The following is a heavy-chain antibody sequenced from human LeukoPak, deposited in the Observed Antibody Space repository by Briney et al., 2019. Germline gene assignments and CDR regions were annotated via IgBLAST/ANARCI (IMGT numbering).Heavy chain of an antibody. D-gene: IGHD6-19*01. V-gene: IGHV3-74*01. CDR2: INSDGSST. Sequence: RSGGCLRLSCAAAGLSFSSYWMEWVRLAAGEGIVWDSRINSDGSSTSYADSVKGRFTISRDNAKNTLYLQMNSLRAEDTAVYYCARVIAVAGNYYFDYWGQGTLVTVSS. CDR1: GLSFSSYW. CDR3: ARVIAVAGNYYFDY. J-gene: IGHJ4*02.